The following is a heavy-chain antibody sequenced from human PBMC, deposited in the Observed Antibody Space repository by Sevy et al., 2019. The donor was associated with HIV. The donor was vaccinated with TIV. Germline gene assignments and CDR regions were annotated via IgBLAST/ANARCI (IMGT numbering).Heavy chain of an antibody. Sequence: GGSLRLSCVASGFTFSSYAMSWVRQAPGKGLEWVSAISGSGGSTYYADSVKGRFTISRDNSKNTLYLEMNSLRAEDTAVYYCAKGYYGSGSYYTFDYWGQGTLVTVSS. CDR1: GFTFSSYA. J-gene: IGHJ4*02. CDR2: ISGSGGST. CDR3: AKGYYGSGSYYTFDY. V-gene: IGHV3-23*01. D-gene: IGHD3-10*01.